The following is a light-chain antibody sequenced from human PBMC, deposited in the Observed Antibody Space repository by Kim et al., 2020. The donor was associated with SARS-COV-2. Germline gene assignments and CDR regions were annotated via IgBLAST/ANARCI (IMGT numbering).Light chain of an antibody. J-gene: IGLJ1*01. CDR3: SSYERSGIYV. Sequence: QSALTQPASVSESPGQTITISCTGTSSDVGGYNAVSWYQQHPGKAPRLIIYDVSIRPSGVSNRFSGSKSANTASLTISGLQAEDEADYYCSSYERSGIYVFGTGTKVTVL. CDR1: SSDVGGYNA. CDR2: DVS. V-gene: IGLV2-14*03.